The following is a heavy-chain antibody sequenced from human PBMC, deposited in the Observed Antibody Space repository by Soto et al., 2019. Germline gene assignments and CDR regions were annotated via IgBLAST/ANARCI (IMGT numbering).Heavy chain of an antibody. V-gene: IGHV4-31*03. CDR2: IYYSGST. J-gene: IGHJ4*02. CDR1: GGSISSGGYY. CDR3: ARESRDGYIHYFDY. D-gene: IGHD5-12*01. Sequence: QVQLQESGPGLVKPSQTLSLTCTVSGGSISSGGYYWSWIRQHPGKGLEWIGYIYYSGSTYYNPSLKSRVTXXVXTXXNQFSLKLSSVTAADTAVYYCARESRDGYIHYFDYWGQGTLVTVSS.